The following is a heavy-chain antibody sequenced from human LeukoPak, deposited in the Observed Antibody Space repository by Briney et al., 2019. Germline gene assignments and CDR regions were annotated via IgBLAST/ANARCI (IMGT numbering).Heavy chain of an antibody. J-gene: IGHJ4*02. D-gene: IGHD2-2*03. V-gene: IGHV3-30*02. CDR1: GFTFSSHG. CDR3: ARVGSMDY. Sequence: GGSMRLSWAASGFTFSSHGMHWVRQAPGKGLTLVAFIRYDGRKKYYAVSVKGRFTISRDNSKNTLYLQMNSLTAEDTAVYYCARVGSMDYCGQGTLVTVSS. CDR2: IRYDGRKK.